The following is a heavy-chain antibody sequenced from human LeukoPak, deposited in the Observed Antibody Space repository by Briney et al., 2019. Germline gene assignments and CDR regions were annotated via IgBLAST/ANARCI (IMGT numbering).Heavy chain of an antibody. J-gene: IGHJ4*02. CDR2: IHTSGST. Sequence: SETLSLTCAVYGGSFSGYYWSWIRQPAGKGLEWIGRIHTSGSTNYNPSLKSRVTMSVDTSKNQFSLKLSSVTAADTAVYYCARDVVAAVGSFDYWGQGTQVTVSS. D-gene: IGHD2-2*01. CDR1: GGSFSGYY. V-gene: IGHV4-4*07. CDR3: ARDVVAAVGSFDY.